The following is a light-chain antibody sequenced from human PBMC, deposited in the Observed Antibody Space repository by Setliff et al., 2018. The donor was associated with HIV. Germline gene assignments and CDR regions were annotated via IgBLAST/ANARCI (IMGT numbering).Light chain of an antibody. V-gene: IGLV2-14*03. CDR2: DVS. CDR3: SAYTSSGSLGV. Sequence: QSALSQPASVSGSPGQSITISCSGTSSDIGGYNYVSWYQQHPGKVPKLMIFDVSNRPSGVSNRFSGSKSGNTASLTISGLQAEDEADYYCSAYTSSGSLGVFGTGTKVTVL. CDR1: SSDIGGYNY. J-gene: IGLJ1*01.